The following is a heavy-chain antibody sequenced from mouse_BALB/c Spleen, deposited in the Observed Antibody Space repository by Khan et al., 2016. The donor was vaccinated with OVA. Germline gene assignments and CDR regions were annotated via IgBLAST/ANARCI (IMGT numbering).Heavy chain of an antibody. J-gene: IGHJ4*01. V-gene: IGHV1S81*02. D-gene: IGHD2-2*01. CDR2: INPNIGGS. CDR3: TRGGLRHAKDY. CDR1: GYTFTSYY. Sequence: QVQLKESGAELVKPGASVKLSCRASGYTFTSYYMYWVKQRPGQGLEWIGEINPNIGGSNFNEKFKSKATLTVDKSSSTAYMQLSSLTSEDSAVYYCTRGGLRHAKDYWGQGTSFTVSS.